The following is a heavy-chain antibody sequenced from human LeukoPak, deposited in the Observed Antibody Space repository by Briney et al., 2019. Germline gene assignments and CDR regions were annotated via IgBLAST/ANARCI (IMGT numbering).Heavy chain of an antibody. J-gene: IGHJ5*02. D-gene: IGHD3-3*01. CDR1: GGSISSSSYY. CDR3: ARGKRITIFGVVIPNWFDP. Sequence: PSETLSLTCTVSGGSISSSSYYWGWIRQPPGKGLEWIGSIYYSGSTYYNPSLKSRVTISVDTSKNQFSLKLSSVTAADTAVYYCARGKRITIFGVVIPNWFDPWGQGTLVTVSS. CDR2: IYYSGST. V-gene: IGHV4-39*01.